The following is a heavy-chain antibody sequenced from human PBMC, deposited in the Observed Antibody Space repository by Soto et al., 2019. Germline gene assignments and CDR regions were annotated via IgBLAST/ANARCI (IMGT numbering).Heavy chain of an antibody. J-gene: IGHJ4*02. V-gene: IGHV2-5*02. CDR3: AHSVGGQGDSDFWSGYYTGLDY. Sequence: SGPTLVNPTQTLTLTCTFSGFSLSTSGVGVGWIRQPPGKALEWLALIYWDDDKRYSPSLKSRLTITKDTSKNQVVLTMTNMDPVDTATYYCAHSVGGQGDSDFWSGYYTGLDYWGQGTLVTVSS. CDR1: GFSLSTSGVG. CDR2: IYWDDDK. D-gene: IGHD3-3*01.